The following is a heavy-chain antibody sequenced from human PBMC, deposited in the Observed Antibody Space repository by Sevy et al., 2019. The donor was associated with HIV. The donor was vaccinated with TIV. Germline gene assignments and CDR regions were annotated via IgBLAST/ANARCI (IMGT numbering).Heavy chain of an antibody. V-gene: IGHV3-23*01. CDR1: GFTFSKYS. J-gene: IGHJ4*02. Sequence: PGGSLRLSCAASGFTFSKYSMSWVRQPPGKGLEWVSTLSFGCGEINHADSVKGRFTISRDNSKNSLYLQMNNLRAEDTAVYYCAREGCTKPHDYWGQGTLVTVSS. D-gene: IGHD2-8*01. CDR2: LSFGCGEI. CDR3: AREGCTKPHDY.